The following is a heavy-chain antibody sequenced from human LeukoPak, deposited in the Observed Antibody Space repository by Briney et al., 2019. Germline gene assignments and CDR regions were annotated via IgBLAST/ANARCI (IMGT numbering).Heavy chain of an antibody. Sequence: SETLSLTCTVSGGSISSYYWSWIRQPPGKGLEWIGYIYYSGSTNYNPSLKSRVTISVDTSKNRFSLKLSSVTAADTAVYYCASSGEEDSNFDYWGQGTLVTVPS. CDR1: GGSISSYY. CDR3: ASSGEEDSNFDY. J-gene: IGHJ4*02. V-gene: IGHV4-59*01. CDR2: IYYSGST. D-gene: IGHD7-27*01.